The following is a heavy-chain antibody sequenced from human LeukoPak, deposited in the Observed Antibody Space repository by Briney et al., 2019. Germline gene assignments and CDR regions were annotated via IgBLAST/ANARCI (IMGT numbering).Heavy chain of an antibody. CDR1: GFTFSTHA. V-gene: IGHV3-30-3*01. CDR3: ARVPYGSGTYTDY. J-gene: IGHJ4*02. CDR2: ILYDGSNK. Sequence: PGGSLRLSCTASGFTFSTHAMHWVRQAPGKGLEWVAIILYDGSNKHYADSVKGRFSISRDNSKNTLYLQMNSLRAEDTALYYCARVPYGSGTYTDYWGQGTLVTVSS. D-gene: IGHD3-10*01.